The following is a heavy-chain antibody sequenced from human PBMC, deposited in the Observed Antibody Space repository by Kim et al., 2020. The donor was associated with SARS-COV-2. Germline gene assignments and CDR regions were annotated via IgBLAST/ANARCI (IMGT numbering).Heavy chain of an antibody. D-gene: IGHD6-13*01. J-gene: IGHJ1*01. CDR3: ARELAAPGTVSENFLY. CDR1: GFIFSSYA. CDR2: IAFDGSNK. Sequence: GGSLRLSCAASGFIFSSYAMHWVRQAPGKGLEWVAVIAFDGSNKFYGDSVRGRFTISRDDSMYTVYLQMNSLRVEDTAVYYCARELAAPGTVSENFLYWGQGTLVTVSS. V-gene: IGHV3-30*03.